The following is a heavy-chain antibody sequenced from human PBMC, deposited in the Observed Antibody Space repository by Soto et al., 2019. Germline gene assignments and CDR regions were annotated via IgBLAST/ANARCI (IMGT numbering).Heavy chain of an antibody. Sequence: EVQLLESGGDLIQPGGSLRLSCAASGFTFNIYAMTWVRQAPGKGLEWVSAISRYGDITYYADSVEGRFSISRDNSKNTRYLQMNSLRAEDTDVYYCAKDRYLDHDSRGYLFDNWGQGTLVTVSS. CDR1: GFTFNIYA. V-gene: IGHV3-23*01. D-gene: IGHD3-22*01. J-gene: IGHJ4*02. CDR3: AKDRYLDHDSRGYLFDN. CDR2: ISRYGDIT.